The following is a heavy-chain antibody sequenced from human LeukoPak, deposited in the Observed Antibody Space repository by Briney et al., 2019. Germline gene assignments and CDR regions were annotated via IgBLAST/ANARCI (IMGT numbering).Heavy chain of an antibody. CDR3: AYYDSSGVYDAFDI. J-gene: IGHJ3*02. V-gene: IGHV4-39*07. D-gene: IGHD3-22*01. Sequence: SETLSLTCTVSGGSISNSSYYWGWIRQPPGKGLEWIGSIYYSGSTYYNPSLKSRVTISVDTSKNQFSLKLSSVTAADTAVYYCAYYDSSGVYDAFDIWGQGTMVTVSS. CDR1: GGSISNSSYY. CDR2: IYYSGST.